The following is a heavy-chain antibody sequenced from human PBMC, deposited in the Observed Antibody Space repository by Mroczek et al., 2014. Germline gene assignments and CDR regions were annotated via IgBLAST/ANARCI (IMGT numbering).Heavy chain of an antibody. Sequence: VQLVESGAGLLKPSETLSLTCAVYGGSFSGYYWSWIRQPPGKGLEWIGEINHSGSTNYNPSLKSRVTISVDTSKNQFSLKLSSVTAADTAVYYCARGPYGSGSYGADYWGQGTLVTVSS. V-gene: IGHV4-34*01. CDR2: INHSGST. D-gene: IGHD3-10*01. J-gene: IGHJ4*02. CDR1: GGSFSGYY. CDR3: ARGPYGSGSYGADY.